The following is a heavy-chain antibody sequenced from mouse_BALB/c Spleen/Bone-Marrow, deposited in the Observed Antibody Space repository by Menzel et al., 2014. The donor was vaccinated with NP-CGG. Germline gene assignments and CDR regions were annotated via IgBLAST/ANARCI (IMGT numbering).Heavy chain of an antibody. D-gene: IGHD2-3*01. CDR3: ARDEGLLRFTY. V-gene: IGHV7-3*02. CDR1: GVTFTYYY. Sequence: EVQRGEAGGGLVQPGGSLRRSLANSGVTFTYYYMTWVRPPPGEAIEWFGFIRNKTNGYTTEYSASWKGLFTSSRDNSQSILYLQRNALRAEDSATYYCARDEGLLRFTYWGQGTLVTVSA. J-gene: IGHJ3*01. CDR2: IRNKTNGYTT.